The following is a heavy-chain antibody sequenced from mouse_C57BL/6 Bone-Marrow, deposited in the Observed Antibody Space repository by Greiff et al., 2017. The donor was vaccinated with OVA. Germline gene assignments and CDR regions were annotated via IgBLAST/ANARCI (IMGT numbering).Heavy chain of an antibody. CDR2: IYPGAGDT. CDR3: ARGNYSNWYYFDY. J-gene: IGHJ2*01. V-gene: IGHV1-80*01. Sequence: VQRVESGAELVKPGASVKISCKASGYAFSSYWMNWVKQRPGKGLEWIGQIYPGAGDTNYNGKFKGKATLTADKSSSTAYMQLSSLTSEDSAVYFCARGNYSNWYYFDYWGQGTTLTVSS. CDR1: GYAFSSYW. D-gene: IGHD2-5*01.